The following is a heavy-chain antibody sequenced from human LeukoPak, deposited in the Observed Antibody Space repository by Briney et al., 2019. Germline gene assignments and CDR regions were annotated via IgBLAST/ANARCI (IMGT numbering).Heavy chain of an antibody. CDR1: GFTFDDYA. CDR3: AKAKIRRAYGSGIDY. D-gene: IGHD3-10*01. V-gene: IGHV3-9*01. J-gene: IGHJ4*02. Sequence: GGSLRLSCAASGFTFDDYAMHWVRQAPGKGLEWVSGISWNSGNIGYADSVKGRFTISRDNAKNSLYLQMNSLRAEDTALYYCAKAKIRRAYGSGIDYWGQGNLVTVSS. CDR2: ISWNSGNI.